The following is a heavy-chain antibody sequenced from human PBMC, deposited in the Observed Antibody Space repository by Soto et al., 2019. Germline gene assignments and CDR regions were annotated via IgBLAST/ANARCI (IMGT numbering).Heavy chain of an antibody. CDR3: ARDLPLIRVGRGNWFDP. J-gene: IGHJ5*02. D-gene: IGHD3-10*01. Sequence: VKVSCKASGGTFSSYAISWVRQAPGQGLEWMGGIIPIFGTANYAQKFQGRVTITADESTSTAYMELSSLRSEDTAVYYCARDLPLIRVGRGNWFDPWGQGTLVTVSS. CDR1: GGTFSSYA. CDR2: IIPIFGTA. V-gene: IGHV1-69*13.